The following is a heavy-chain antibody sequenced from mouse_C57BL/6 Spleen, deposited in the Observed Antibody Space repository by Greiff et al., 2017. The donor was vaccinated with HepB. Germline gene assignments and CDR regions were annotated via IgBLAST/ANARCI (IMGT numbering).Heavy chain of an antibody. CDR1: GYTFTSYW. CDR3: ARGAYYSNYDLDY. CDR2: INPSSGYT. V-gene: IGHV1-7*01. D-gene: IGHD2-5*01. Sequence: QVHVKQSGAELAKPGASVKLSCKASGYTFTSYWMHWVKQRPGQGLEWIGYINPSSGYTKYNQKFKDKATLTADKSSSTAYMQLSSLTYEDSAVYYCARGAYYSNYDLDYWGQGTTLTVSS. J-gene: IGHJ2*01.